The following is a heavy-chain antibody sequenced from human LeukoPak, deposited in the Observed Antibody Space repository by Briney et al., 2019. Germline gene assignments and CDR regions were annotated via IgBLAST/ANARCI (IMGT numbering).Heavy chain of an antibody. D-gene: IGHD6-6*01. Sequence: ASVKVSCKASGYSFTAYYMHWVRQAPGKGLEWMGGFDPEDGETIYAQKFQGRVTMTEDTSTDTAYMELSSLRSEDTAVYYCATDRGRGHSSSSRDYYYYMDVWGKGTTVTVSS. V-gene: IGHV1-24*01. J-gene: IGHJ6*03. CDR1: GYSFTAYY. CDR2: FDPEDGET. CDR3: ATDRGRGHSSSSRDYYYYMDV.